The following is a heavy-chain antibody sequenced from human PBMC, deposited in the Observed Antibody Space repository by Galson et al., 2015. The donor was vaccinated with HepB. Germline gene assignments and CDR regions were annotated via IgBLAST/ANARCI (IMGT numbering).Heavy chain of an antibody. Sequence: SVKVSCKASGYTFAGYYMHWVRLAPGQGLEWIGRINPNTGDTKYAQKFQGRVSMTRVTSTSTAYMELSRLRSDDTAVYYCAAEVVVIEWLGPWGQGTLVTVSS. CDR2: INPNTGDT. J-gene: IGHJ5*02. V-gene: IGHV1-2*06. D-gene: IGHD2/OR15-2a*01. CDR1: GYTFAGYY. CDR3: AAEVVVIEWLGP.